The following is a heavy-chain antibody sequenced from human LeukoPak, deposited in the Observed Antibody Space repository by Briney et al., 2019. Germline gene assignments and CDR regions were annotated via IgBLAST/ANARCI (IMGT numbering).Heavy chain of an antibody. J-gene: IGHJ4*02. Sequence: ASVKVSCKASGYTFTGYYMHWVRQAPGQGLEWMGWINPNSGGTSYAQKFQGWVTMTRDTSISTAYMELSRLRSDDTAVYYCARGHPRRGSSGNYYLDYWGQGTLVTVSS. CDR2: INPNSGGT. D-gene: IGHD3-22*01. V-gene: IGHV1-2*04. CDR1: GYTFTGYY. CDR3: ARGHPRRGSSGNYYLDY.